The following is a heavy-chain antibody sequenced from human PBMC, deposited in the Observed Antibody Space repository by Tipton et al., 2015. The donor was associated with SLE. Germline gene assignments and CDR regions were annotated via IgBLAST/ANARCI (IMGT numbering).Heavy chain of an antibody. D-gene: IGHD2-8*02. CDR2: ISSSSSTI. Sequence: GSLRLSCAASGFTFSDYYMSWIRQAPGKGLEWVSYISSSSSTIYYADSVKGRFTISRDNAKNSLYLQMNSLRAEDTAVYYCARYERVVYAIEDAFDIWGQGTMVTVSS. V-gene: IGHV3-11*04. CDR3: ARYERVVYAIEDAFDI. J-gene: IGHJ3*02. CDR1: GFTFSDYY.